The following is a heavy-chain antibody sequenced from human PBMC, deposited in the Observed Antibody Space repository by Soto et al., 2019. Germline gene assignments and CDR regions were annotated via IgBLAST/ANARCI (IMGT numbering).Heavy chain of an antibody. D-gene: IGHD6-6*01. J-gene: IGHJ6*03. V-gene: IGHV3-7*01. Sequence: EVQLVESGGGLVQPGGSLRLSCAASGFTFSSYWMSWVRQAPGKGLEWVANIKQDGSEKYYVDSVKGRFTISRDNAKNSLYLQMNSLRAEDTAVYYCARIAARPDYYYYYMDVWGKGTTVTVSS. CDR3: ARIAARPDYYYYYMDV. CDR2: IKQDGSEK. CDR1: GFTFSSYW.